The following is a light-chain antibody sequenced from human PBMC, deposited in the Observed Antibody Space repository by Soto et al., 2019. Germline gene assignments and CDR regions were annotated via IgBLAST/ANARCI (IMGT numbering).Light chain of an antibody. J-gene: IGKJ2*01. CDR1: QSVSNTY. CDR2: HAS. V-gene: IGKV3-20*01. Sequence: EIVLTQSPGTLSLSPGERATLSCRTSQSVSNTYLAWYQQKPGQAPRLLIYHASSRSTGIRDRFSGSGSGTDFSLAISRLEPEDFAVYYCQQYGTAPPLYAFGQGTNLEI. CDR3: QQYGTAPPLYA.